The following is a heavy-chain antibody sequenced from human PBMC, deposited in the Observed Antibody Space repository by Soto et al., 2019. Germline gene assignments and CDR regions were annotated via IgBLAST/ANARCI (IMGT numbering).Heavy chain of an antibody. V-gene: IGHV2-5*02. Sequence: QITLKESGPTLVKPTQTLTLTCTFSGISLSSRGVGVGWIRQPPGKALEWLALISWDNNKRYSPSLKSRLTITKDTSKSQVVLTMSNMDPVDTATYYCGHAIAVGGLYGMDVWGQGTTVTVSS. CDR2: ISWDNNK. CDR3: GHAIAVGGLYGMDV. CDR1: GISLSSRGVG. D-gene: IGHD6-13*01. J-gene: IGHJ6*02.